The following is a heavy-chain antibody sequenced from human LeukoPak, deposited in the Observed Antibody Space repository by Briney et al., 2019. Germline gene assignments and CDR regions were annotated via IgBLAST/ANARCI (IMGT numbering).Heavy chain of an antibody. CDR2: ICYDGSNK. CDR1: GFTFSSYG. CDR3: AREGGGSGSSYYYYGMDA. J-gene: IGHJ6*04. Sequence: GGSLRLSCAASGFTFSSYGMHWVRQAPGKGLEWVAVICYDGSNKYYADSVKGPFTISRDNSKNTRYLQMNTLRAEDTALYYSAREGGGSGSSYYYYGMDAWGKGTTVTVSS. D-gene: IGHD3-10*01. V-gene: IGHV3-33*01.